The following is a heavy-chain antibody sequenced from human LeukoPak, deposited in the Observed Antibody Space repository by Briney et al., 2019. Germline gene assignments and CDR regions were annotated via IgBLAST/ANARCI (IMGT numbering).Heavy chain of an antibody. CDR2: IYYSRST. J-gene: IGHJ4*02. D-gene: IGHD4-17*01. CDR1: GYSISSGYY. V-gene: IGHV4-38-2*02. Sequence: PSETLSLTCTVSGYSISSGYYWGWIRHPPRKGLEWIGSIYYSRSTYYNPSLKTRVTISVDTSKKNFSLTRSCAPPPHPAVYCVASVPTVTFFDYWGQGTLVTVSS. CDR3: ASVPTVTFFDY.